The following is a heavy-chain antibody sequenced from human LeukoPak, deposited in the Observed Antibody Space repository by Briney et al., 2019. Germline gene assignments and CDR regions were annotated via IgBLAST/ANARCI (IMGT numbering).Heavy chain of an antibody. CDR3: ARTRMAAADYYYYMDV. D-gene: IGHD6-13*01. CDR1: GYTFTSYG. V-gene: IGHV1-18*01. Sequence: GASVKVSCKASGYTFTSYGISWVRQAPGQGLEWMGWISAYNGNTNYAQKLQGRVTMTTDTSTSTAYMELRSLRSEDTAVYYCARTRMAAADYYYYMDVWGKGTTVTVSS. J-gene: IGHJ6*03. CDR2: ISAYNGNT.